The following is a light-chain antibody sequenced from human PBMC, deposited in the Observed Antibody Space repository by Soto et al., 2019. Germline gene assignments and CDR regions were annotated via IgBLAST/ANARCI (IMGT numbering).Light chain of an antibody. Sequence: QAVVTQEPSFSVSPGGTVTLTCGLSSGSVSTSYYPSWYQQTPGQAPRTLIYSTNTRSSGVTDRFSGSILGNKAALTITGAQADDESDYYCVLYMGSVIQVFGGGTKLTVL. CDR3: VLYMGSVIQV. J-gene: IGLJ2*01. CDR1: SGSVSTSYY. CDR2: STN. V-gene: IGLV8-61*01.